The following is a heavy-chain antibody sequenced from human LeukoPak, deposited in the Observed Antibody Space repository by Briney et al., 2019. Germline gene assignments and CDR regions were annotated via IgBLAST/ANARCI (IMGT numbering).Heavy chain of an antibody. D-gene: IGHD6-6*01. V-gene: IGHV4-34*01. CDR2: INHSGST. CDR1: GGSFSGYY. Sequence: KSSETLSLTCAVYGGSFSGYYWSWIRQPPGKGLEWIGEINHSGSTNYNPSLKSRVTISVDTSKNQFSLKLSSVTAADTAVYYCARGGGAARPPYYMDVWGKGTTVTVSS. J-gene: IGHJ6*03. CDR3: ARGGGAARPPYYMDV.